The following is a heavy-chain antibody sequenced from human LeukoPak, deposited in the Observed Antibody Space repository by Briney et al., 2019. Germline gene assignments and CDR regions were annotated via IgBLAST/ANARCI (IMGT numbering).Heavy chain of an antibody. CDR2: ITERGST. V-gene: IGHV4-34*01. CDR3: ARGPITEDGTFHSPNA. CDR1: GGSFSGHY. Sequence: PSETLSPTCAVSGGSFSGHYWSWIRQSPGKGLEWIGEITERGSTNYNPSLKSRVTISRDTSKNHFSLKVSSVTAADTAVYYCARGPITEDGTFHSPNAWGQGTLVTVSS. D-gene: IGHD1-1*01. J-gene: IGHJ5*02.